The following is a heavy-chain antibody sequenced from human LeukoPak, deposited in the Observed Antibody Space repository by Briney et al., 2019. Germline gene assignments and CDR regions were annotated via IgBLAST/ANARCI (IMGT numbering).Heavy chain of an antibody. J-gene: IGHJ4*02. CDR2: IYHSGST. CDR3: ASSGWYPNPIFDY. Sequence: SQTLSLTCAVSGGSISSGGYSWSWIRQPPGKGLEWIGYIYHSGSTYYNPSLKSRVTISVDRSKNQFSLKLSSVTAADTAVYYCASSGWYPNPIFDYWGQGTLVTVSS. D-gene: IGHD6-19*01. CDR1: GGSISSGGYS. V-gene: IGHV4-30-2*01.